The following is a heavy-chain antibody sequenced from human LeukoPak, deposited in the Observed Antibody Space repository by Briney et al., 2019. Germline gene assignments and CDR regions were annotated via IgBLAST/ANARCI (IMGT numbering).Heavy chain of an antibody. V-gene: IGHV1-2*02. J-gene: IGHJ4*02. CDR3: ARDYPRSLYSSGWYGNDY. CDR2: INPNSGGT. Sequence: GASVKVSCKASGYTFTGYYMHWVRQAPGQGLEWMGWINPNSGGTNHAQKFQGRVTMTRDTSISTAYMELSRLRSDDTAVYYCARDYPRSLYSSGWYGNDYWGQGTLVTVSS. CDR1: GYTFTGYY. D-gene: IGHD6-19*01.